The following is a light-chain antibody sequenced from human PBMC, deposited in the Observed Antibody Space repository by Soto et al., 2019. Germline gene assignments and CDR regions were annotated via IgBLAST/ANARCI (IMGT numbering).Light chain of an antibody. CDR3: QQYHHWPVT. Sequence: EIVMTQSPATLSVSPGERVTLSCRASQSVTSNLAWYQHTPGQSPRLLISGASSGATGLPSRFSGSGSGTEFTLTINSLQSEDAAVYYCQQYHHWPVTFGGGTKVEIK. CDR1: QSVTSN. J-gene: IGKJ4*01. CDR2: GAS. V-gene: IGKV3-15*01.